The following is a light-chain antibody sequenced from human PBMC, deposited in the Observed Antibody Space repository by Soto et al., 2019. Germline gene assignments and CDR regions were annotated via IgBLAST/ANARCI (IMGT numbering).Light chain of an antibody. V-gene: IGKV2-28*01. CDR3: AQGLATPFT. Sequence: EIVLTQSPLSLPVTPGEPASISCRSSRNLLHSNGYYYLDWYLQKPGQSPQLLIYLGSNRASGVPDRFSGSGSGTDXTLTISXVXXEDVGVYFCAQGLATPFTFGGGTKVEIK. CDR1: RNLLHSNGYYY. J-gene: IGKJ4*01. CDR2: LGS.